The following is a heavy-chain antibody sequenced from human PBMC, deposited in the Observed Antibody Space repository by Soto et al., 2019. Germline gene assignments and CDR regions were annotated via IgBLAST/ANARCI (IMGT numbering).Heavy chain of an antibody. CDR1: GFTFSNAW. V-gene: IGHV3-21*01. D-gene: IGHD2-2*01. CDR2: ISSSSSYI. J-gene: IGHJ4*02. CDR3: ARDIVVVPAAPEAGDDY. Sequence: GGSLRLSCAASGFTFSNAWMNWVRQAPGKGLEWVSSISSSSSYIYYADSVKGRFTISRDNAKNSLYLQMNSLRAEDTAVYYCARDIVVVPAAPEAGDDYWGQGTLVTVSS.